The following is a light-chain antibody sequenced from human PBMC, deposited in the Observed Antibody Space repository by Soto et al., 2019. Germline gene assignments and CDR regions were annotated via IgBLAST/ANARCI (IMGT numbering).Light chain of an antibody. CDR1: SSDVGSYNL. V-gene: IGLV2-23*01. Sequence: QSVLTQPASASVSPGQSITISCTGTSSDVGSYNLVSWYQQHPGKAPKLMIYEGSKRPSGVSNRFSGSKSGNTASLTISGLQAEDEADYYCCSYAGSSTFVFGTGTKVTVL. J-gene: IGLJ1*01. CDR2: EGS. CDR3: CSYAGSSTFV.